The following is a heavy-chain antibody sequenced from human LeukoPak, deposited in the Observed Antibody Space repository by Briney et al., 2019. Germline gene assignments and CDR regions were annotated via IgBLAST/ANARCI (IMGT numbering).Heavy chain of an antibody. CDR3: AKDYSGSWCIDY. V-gene: IGHV3-30*18. J-gene: IGHJ4*02. Sequence: GSLRLSCAASGFTFSNYGIHWVRQAPGKGLEWVALISHDGSNKYYADSVKGRFTISRDNSKNTLYLQMNSLRADDTAVYYCAKDYSGSWCIDYWGQGTLVTVSS. CDR2: ISHDGSNK. D-gene: IGHD6-13*01. CDR1: GFTFSNYG.